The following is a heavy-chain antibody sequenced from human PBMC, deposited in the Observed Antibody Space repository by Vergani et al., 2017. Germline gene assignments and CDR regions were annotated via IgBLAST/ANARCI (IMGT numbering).Heavy chain of an antibody. D-gene: IGHD1-20*01. V-gene: IGHV3-15*01. Sequence: EVQLVESGGGLVKPGGSLRLSCAASGFTFSNAWMSWVRQAPGKGLEWVGRIKSKTDGGTTDYAAPVKGRFTISRDDSKNTLYLQRNSLKTEDTAVYYCTTAPAYNSNLQGWFDPWGQGTLVTVSS. CDR1: GFTFSNAW. J-gene: IGHJ5*02. CDR3: TTAPAYNSNLQGWFDP. CDR2: IKSKTDGGTT.